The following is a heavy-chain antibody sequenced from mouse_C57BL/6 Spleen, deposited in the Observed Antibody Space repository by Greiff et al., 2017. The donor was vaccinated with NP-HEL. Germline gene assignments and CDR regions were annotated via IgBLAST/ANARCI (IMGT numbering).Heavy chain of an antibody. CDR3: AHYYGSRDWYFDV. Sequence: EVQLQESGPGLVKPSQSLSLTCSVTGYSITSGYYWNWIRQFPGNKLEWMGYISYDGSNNYNPSLKNRISITRDTSKNQFFLKLNSVTTEDTATYYCAHYYGSRDWYFDVWGTGTTVTVSS. D-gene: IGHD1-1*01. V-gene: IGHV3-6*01. J-gene: IGHJ1*03. CDR1: GYSITSGYY. CDR2: ISYDGSN.